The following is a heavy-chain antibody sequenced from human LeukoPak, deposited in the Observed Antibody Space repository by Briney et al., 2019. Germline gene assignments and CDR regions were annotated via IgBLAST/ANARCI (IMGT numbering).Heavy chain of an antibody. CDR1: GFTFSSYA. CDR2: ISGSGGST. J-gene: IGHJ4*02. V-gene: IGHV3-23*01. D-gene: IGHD6-13*01. Sequence: GGSLSLSCAASGFTFSSYAMSWVRQAQGKGREWVSAISGSGGSTYYADSVKGRFTNSRDNSKNTLYLQMNSLRAEDTAVYYCAKAPSLAGTEVFDYWGQGTLVTVSS. CDR3: AKAPSLAGTEVFDY.